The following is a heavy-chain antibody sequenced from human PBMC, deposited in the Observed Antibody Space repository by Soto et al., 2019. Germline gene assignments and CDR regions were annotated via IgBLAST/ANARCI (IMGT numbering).Heavy chain of an antibody. J-gene: IGHJ1*01. V-gene: IGHV3-30-3*01. D-gene: IGHD6-19*01. CDR3: ARDVSGWELYFQH. Sequence: QVQLVESGGGVVQPGRSLRLSCAASGFTFSSYAMHWVRQAPGKGLEWVAVISYDGSNKYYADSVKGRFTISRDNSKNTLYLQMNSLRAEDTAVYYCARDVSGWELYFQHWGQGTLVTVSS. CDR2: ISYDGSNK. CDR1: GFTFSSYA.